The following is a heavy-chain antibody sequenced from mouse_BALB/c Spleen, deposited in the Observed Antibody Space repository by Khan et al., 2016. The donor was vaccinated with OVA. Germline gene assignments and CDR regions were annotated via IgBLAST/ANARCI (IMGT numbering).Heavy chain of an antibody. CDR2: ISYSGVT. D-gene: IGHD1-1*01. J-gene: IGHJ2*01. Sequence: EVQLQESGPGLVKPSQSLSLTCTVTGYSITSGYAWNWIRQFPGNKLEWMGYISYSGVTSYNPSLKSRISITRDTSKNQSFLHLNSVTTEDTATYYCARGNYYGYYFDYWGQGTTLTVSS. CDR3: ARGNYYGYYFDY. V-gene: IGHV3-2*02. CDR1: GYSITSGYA.